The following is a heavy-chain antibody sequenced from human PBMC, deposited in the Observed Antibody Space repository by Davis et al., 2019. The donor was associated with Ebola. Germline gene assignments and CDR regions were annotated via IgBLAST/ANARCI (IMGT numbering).Heavy chain of an antibody. CDR1: GYTFTSYG. J-gene: IGHJ6*02. CDR3: AREKGYYGMDV. CDR2: IIPILGIA. Sequence: SVKVSCKASGYTFTSYGISWVRQAPGQGLEWMGRIIPILGIANYAQKFQGRVTITADKSTSTAYMELSSLRAEDTAVYYCAREKGYYGMDVWGQGTTVTVSS. V-gene: IGHV1-69*04.